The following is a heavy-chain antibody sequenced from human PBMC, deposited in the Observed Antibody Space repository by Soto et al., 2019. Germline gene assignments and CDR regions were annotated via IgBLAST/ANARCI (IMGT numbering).Heavy chain of an antibody. CDR1: GYTFSSYA. V-gene: IGHV1-3*01. J-gene: IGHJ5*02. Sequence: QVQLVQSGAEVKKPGASVKVSCKASGYTFSSYAVQWVRQAPGQSLEWIGWIHAGNGDTKYSQKFHGRVTLTRDTSANTAYMDLSSLRSEDSAVYYCARVPRYTLDIVEVPAVMFDDWFVPWGQGTLVTVSS. D-gene: IGHD2-2*03. CDR2: IHAGNGDT. CDR3: ARVPRYTLDIVEVPAVMFDDWFVP.